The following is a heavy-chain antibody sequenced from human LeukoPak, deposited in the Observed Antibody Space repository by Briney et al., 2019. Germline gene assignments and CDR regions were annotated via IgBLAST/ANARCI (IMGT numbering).Heavy chain of an antibody. Sequence: KPSETLSLTCAVYGGSFSGYYWSWIRQPPGKGLEWIGEINHSGSTNYNPSLKSRVTISVDTSKNQFSLKLSSVTAADTAVYYCARGRSYYPGNWFDPWGQGTLVTVSS. CDR3: ARGRSYYPGNWFDP. J-gene: IGHJ5*02. V-gene: IGHV4-34*01. D-gene: IGHD3-10*01. CDR2: INHSGST. CDR1: GGSFSGYY.